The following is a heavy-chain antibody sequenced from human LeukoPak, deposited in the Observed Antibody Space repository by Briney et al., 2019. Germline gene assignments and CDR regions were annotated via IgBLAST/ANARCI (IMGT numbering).Heavy chain of an antibody. V-gene: IGHV3-30*02. J-gene: IGHJ4*02. CDR1: GFTFSNYG. CDR2: IRYDGSDK. D-gene: IGHD3-22*01. CDR3: AKLLYYYDSSQPY. Sequence: GGSLRLSCAASGFTFSNYGMHWVRQAPGKGLEWVAFIRYDGSDKYYTDSVKGRFTISRDNSKNTLYLQMNSLRAEDTAVYYCAKLLYYYDSSQPYWGQGTLVTVSS.